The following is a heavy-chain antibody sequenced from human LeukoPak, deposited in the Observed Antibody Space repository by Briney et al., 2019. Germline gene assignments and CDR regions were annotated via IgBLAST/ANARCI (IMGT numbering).Heavy chain of an antibody. J-gene: IGHJ4*02. D-gene: IGHD4-23*01. CDR3: ARSLYGGNSWDVFDY. Sequence: EASVKVSCKASGYTFSRYDINWVRQAPGQGLEWMGGIIPIFGTANYAQKFQGRVTITADKSTSTAYMELSSLRSEDTAVYYCARSLYGGNSWDVFDYWGQGTLVTVSS. CDR1: GYTFSRYD. CDR2: IIPIFGTA. V-gene: IGHV1-69*06.